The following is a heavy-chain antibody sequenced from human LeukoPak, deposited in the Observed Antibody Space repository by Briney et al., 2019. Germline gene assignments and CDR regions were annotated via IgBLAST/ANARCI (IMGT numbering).Heavy chain of an antibody. CDR1: GGTLSSYA. CDR2: IIPIFGTA. V-gene: IGHV1-69*05. CDR3: TRTSGLAAAGSFDF. D-gene: IGHD6-13*01. J-gene: IGHJ4*02. Sequence: ASVKVSCKASGGTLSSYAISWVRQAPGQGLEWMGGIIPIFGTANYAQKFQGRLTITMDESTSTAYMELSTLRSEDTAVYYCTRTSGLAAAGSFDFWGQGTLVTVSS.